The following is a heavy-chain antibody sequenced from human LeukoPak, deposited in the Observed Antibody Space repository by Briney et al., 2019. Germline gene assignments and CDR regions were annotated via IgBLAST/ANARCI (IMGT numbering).Heavy chain of an antibody. CDR3: ARQGSGWYLDY. CDR2: INPNSGGT. V-gene: IGHV1-2*02. J-gene: IGHJ4*02. Sequence: GASVKVACKASGYTFTCYYMPWVRQAPGQGLDWMGWINPNSGGTNYAQKFHGRVTMTRDTSISTDYMELSRLRSDDTAVYYCARQGSGWYLDYWGQGTLVTVSS. CDR1: GYTFTCYY. D-gene: IGHD6-19*01.